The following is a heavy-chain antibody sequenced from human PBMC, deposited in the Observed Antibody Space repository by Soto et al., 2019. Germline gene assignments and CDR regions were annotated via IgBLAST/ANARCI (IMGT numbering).Heavy chain of an antibody. V-gene: IGHV3-73*01. CDR2: IRSKANSYAT. CDR1: GFTFSGSA. D-gene: IGHD4-17*01. Sequence: EVQLVESGGGLVQPGGSLKLSCAASGFTFSGSAMHWVRQASGKGLEWVGRIRSKANSYATAYAASVKGRFTISRDDSKHTAYLQMNSLKTEDTAVYYCTRQMTTVTTTDYWGQGTLVTVSS. CDR3: TRQMTTVTTTDY. J-gene: IGHJ4*02.